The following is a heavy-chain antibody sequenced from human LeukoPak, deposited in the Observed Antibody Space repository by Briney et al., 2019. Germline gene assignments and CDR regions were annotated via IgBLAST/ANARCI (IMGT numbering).Heavy chain of an antibody. Sequence: SVKVSCKASGGTFSSYTISWVRQAPGQGLEWMGRIIPILGIINHAQKFQGRVKITADKSTSTGYMELSSLRSEDTAVYYCARASGRRIAEKGDYYYYMDVWGKGTTVTVSS. V-gene: IGHV1-69*02. D-gene: IGHD6-13*01. CDR1: GGTFSSYT. CDR3: ARASGRRIAEKGDYYYYMDV. CDR2: IIPILGII. J-gene: IGHJ6*03.